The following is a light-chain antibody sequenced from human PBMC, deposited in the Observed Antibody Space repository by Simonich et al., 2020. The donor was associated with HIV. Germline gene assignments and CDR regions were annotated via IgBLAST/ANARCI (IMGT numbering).Light chain of an antibody. Sequence: QSALTQPASVSGSPRQSITISCTGTSRDVGSYNLFSWYQQHPGKAPKLMIYEVTKRPYGVSNRFSGSKSGNTASLTISGLQAEDEADYYCCSYAVTSRIFGGGTKLTVL. CDR1: SRDVGSYNL. CDR3: CSYAVTSRI. CDR2: EVT. J-gene: IGLJ2*01. V-gene: IGLV2-23*02.